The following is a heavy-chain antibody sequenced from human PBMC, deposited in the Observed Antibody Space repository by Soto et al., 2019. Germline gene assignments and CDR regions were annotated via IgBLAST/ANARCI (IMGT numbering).Heavy chain of an antibody. J-gene: IGHJ4*02. V-gene: IGHV1-69*08. CDR1: GGTFSSYT. Sequence: QVQLVQSGAEVKKPGSSVKVSCKASGGTFSSYTISWVRQAPGQGLEWMGRIIPILGIANYAQKFQGRVTITADKSTSSAYMELSSLRSEDTAVYYCAREEYYYRSGAFFDYWGQGTLVTVSS. CDR3: AREEYYYRSGAFFDY. D-gene: IGHD3-10*01. CDR2: IIPILGIA.